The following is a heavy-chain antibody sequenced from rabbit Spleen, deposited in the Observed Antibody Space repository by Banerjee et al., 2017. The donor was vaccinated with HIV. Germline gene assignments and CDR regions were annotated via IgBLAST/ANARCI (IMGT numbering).Heavy chain of an antibody. D-gene: IGHD1-1*01. CDR3: ARNYVNVFDP. CDR2: IDTSDGDT. J-gene: IGHJ2*01. Sequence: QSLEESGGGLVKPGASLTLTCKASGFSFSSNWICWVRQAPGKGLEWIACIDTSDGDTDYANWPKGRFTISKASSTTVTLKMTSLTDADTATYFCARNYVNVFDPWGPGTLVTVS. V-gene: IGHV1S40*01. CDR1: GFSFSSNW.